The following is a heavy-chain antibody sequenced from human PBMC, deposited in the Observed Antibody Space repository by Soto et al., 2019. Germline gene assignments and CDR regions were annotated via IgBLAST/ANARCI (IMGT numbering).Heavy chain of an antibody. CDR3: ARELTVVAVAYDAFDI. CDR1: GFTFSSYS. J-gene: IGHJ3*02. D-gene: IGHD6-19*01. V-gene: IGHV3-21*01. CDR2: ISSSSSYI. Sequence: EVQLVESGGGLVKPGGSLRLSCAASGFTFSSYSMNWVRQAPGKGLEWVSSISSSSSYIYYADSVKGQFTISRDNAKNSLYLQMNSLRAEDTAVYYCARELTVVAVAYDAFDIWGQGTMVTVSS.